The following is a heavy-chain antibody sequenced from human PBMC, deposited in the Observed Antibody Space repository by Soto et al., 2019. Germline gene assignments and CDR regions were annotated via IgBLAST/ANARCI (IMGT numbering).Heavy chain of an antibody. CDR3: ARGVYGSGNYYTGPSAFDI. V-gene: IGHV1-69*06. Sequence: QVQLEQSGAEVKKPGSSVKVSCKASGGTLRDHGVAWLRQAPGQGLEWMGGTIPVFNTAKYAQKFQGRVTVTADKFTNIAYMELSSLRSEDTAFYFCARGVYGSGNYYTGPSAFDIWGQGTMVIVYS. J-gene: IGHJ3*02. CDR1: GGTLRDHG. CDR2: TIPVFNTA. D-gene: IGHD3-10*01.